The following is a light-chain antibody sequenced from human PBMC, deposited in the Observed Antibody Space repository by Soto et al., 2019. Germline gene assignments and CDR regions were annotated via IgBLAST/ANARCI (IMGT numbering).Light chain of an antibody. CDR3: SSYAASNNFYFV. CDR2: EVT. Sequence: QSALTQPPSASGSPGQSVTLSCTETSSGVGGYNYVSWYQQYPGRAPKLMIYEVTKRPSGVPDLFSGSKSGNTASLTVSGLQAEDEADYYCSSYAASNNFYFVFGGGTKLTVL. CDR1: SSGVGGYNY. V-gene: IGLV2-8*01. J-gene: IGLJ3*02.